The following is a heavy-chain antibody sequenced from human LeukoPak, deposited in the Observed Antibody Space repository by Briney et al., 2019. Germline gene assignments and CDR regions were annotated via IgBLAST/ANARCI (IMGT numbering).Heavy chain of an antibody. D-gene: IGHD2-2*01. CDR2: INPNSGGT. CDR3: ARGRGSTSSNFDS. Sequence: GASVTVSCKSSGYTFTGYYMHWVRQAPGQGLEWMGWINPNSGGTNYAQKFQGRVTMTRDTSISTAYMELSRLTSDDTAVYYCARGRGSTSSNFDSWGQGTLVTVSS. CDR1: GYTFTGYY. V-gene: IGHV1-2*02. J-gene: IGHJ4*02.